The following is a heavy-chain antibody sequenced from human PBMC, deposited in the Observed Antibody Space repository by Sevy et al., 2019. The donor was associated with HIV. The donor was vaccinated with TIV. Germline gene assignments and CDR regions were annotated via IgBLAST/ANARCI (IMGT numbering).Heavy chain of an antibody. CDR1: GFSFSSYS. CDR3: ARQRGVVLVPAAPFDY. V-gene: IGHV3-48*04. CDR2: ITRSSSAR. J-gene: IGHJ4*02. Sequence: GGSLRLSCGASGFSFSSYSMNWVRQAPGKGLEWVSYITRSSSARDYADSVKGRFTISRDNAKNSLYLQMNSLRAEDTALYYCARQRGVVLVPAAPFDYWGQGTLVTVSS. D-gene: IGHD2-2*01.